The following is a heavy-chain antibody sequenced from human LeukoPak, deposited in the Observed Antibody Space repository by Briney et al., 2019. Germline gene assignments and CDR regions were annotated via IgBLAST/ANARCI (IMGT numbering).Heavy chain of an antibody. D-gene: IGHD2/OR15-2a*01. CDR2: IYYSGIT. J-gene: IGHJ5*02. Sequence: SETLSLTCTVSGGSISSYYWSWIRQPPGKGLEWIGYIYYSGITNYNPSLKSRVTISVDTSKNQFSLKLSSVIAADTAVYYCARDVRWFDPWGQGTLVTVSS. V-gene: IGHV4-59*01. CDR1: GGSISSYY. CDR3: ARDVRWFDP.